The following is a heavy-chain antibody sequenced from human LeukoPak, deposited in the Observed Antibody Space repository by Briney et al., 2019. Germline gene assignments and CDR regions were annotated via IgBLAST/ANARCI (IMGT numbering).Heavy chain of an antibody. D-gene: IGHD4-17*01. CDR3: ARGFAYGDTGSFDY. CDR1: GGSISSYY. CDR2: IYYSGST. J-gene: IGHJ4*02. Sequence: SETLSLTCTVAGGSISSYYWSWIRQPPGQGLEWIGYIYYSGSTTYNPSLTSRVTISVDTSKIQFSLKLSSVTAADTAFYYCARGFAYGDTGSFDYWGQGTLVTVSS. V-gene: IGHV4-59*01.